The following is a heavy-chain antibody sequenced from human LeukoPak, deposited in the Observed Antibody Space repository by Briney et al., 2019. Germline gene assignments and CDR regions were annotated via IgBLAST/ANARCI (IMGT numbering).Heavy chain of an antibody. J-gene: IGHJ4*02. CDR1: GGSVSGYY. V-gene: IGHV4-34*01. CDR3: ARLIRQYYYGSGTDY. D-gene: IGHD3-10*01. CDR2: INHSGST. Sequence: SETLSLTCAVYGGSVSGYYWSWIRQPPGKGLEWSGEINHSGSTNYNPSLKSRVTVSVDTSKNQFSLKLSSVTAADTAVYYCARLIRQYYYGSGTDYWGQGTLVTVSS.